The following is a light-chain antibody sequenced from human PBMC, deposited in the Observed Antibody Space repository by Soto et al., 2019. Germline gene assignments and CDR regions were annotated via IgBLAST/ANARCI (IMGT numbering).Light chain of an antibody. CDR2: EGG. CDR3: SSFAAGNTYV. V-gene: IGLV2-23*01. CDR1: SSDVGTYNL. J-gene: IGLJ1*01. Sequence: QSVLTQPASVSGSPGQSIALSCTGTSSDVGTYNLVSWYQQHPGKAPKLLISEGGKRPSGVSDRFSGSKSGNTASLTMSDLQAKDEADYYCSSFAAGNTYVFGTGTKVPVL.